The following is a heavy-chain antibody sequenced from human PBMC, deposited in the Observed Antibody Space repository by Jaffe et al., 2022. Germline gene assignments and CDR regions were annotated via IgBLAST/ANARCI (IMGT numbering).Heavy chain of an antibody. V-gene: IGHV1-18*01. CDR2: ISAYNGNT. Sequence: QVQLVQSGAEVKKPGASVKVSCKASGYTFTSYGISWVRQAPGQGLEWMGWISAYNGNTNYAQKLQGRVTMTTDTSTSTAYMELRSLRSDDTAVYYCARCSRPDYDILTGYYCVGDYWGQGTLVTVSS. CDR3: ARCSRPDYDILTGYYCVGDY. CDR1: GYTFTSYG. J-gene: IGHJ4*02. D-gene: IGHD3-9*01.